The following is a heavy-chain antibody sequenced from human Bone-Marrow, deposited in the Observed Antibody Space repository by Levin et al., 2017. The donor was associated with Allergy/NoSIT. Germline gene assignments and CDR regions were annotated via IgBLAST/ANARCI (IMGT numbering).Heavy chain of an antibody. J-gene: IGHJ6*02. CDR1: GLTFTDAW. CDR2: IKATHVGGTT. CDR3: STLEPDDAVIHRNYYSGMDV. Sequence: PGGSLRLSCAVSGLTFTDAWMSWVRQIPGKGLEWIGRIKATHVGGTTDYAAPVKGTFTISSYDSKHTLYLQRNSLKIEDTDVYYYSTLEPDDAVIHRNYYSGMDVWGQGAAVIVSS. D-gene: IGHD3-16*02. V-gene: IGHV3-15*01.